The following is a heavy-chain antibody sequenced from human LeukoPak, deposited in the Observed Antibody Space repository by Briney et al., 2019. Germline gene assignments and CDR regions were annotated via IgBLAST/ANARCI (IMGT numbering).Heavy chain of an antibody. V-gene: IGHV1-18*01. CDR2: ISAYNGNT. J-gene: IGHJ4*02. Sequence: ASVKVSCKASGYTFITYGISWVRQAPGQGLEWMGWISAYNGNTNYAQKLQGRVTMTTDTSTSTAYMELRSLRSDDTAVYYCARRPITMVRGAFDYWGQGTLVTVSS. CDR3: ARRPITMVRGAFDY. D-gene: IGHD3-10*01. CDR1: GYTFITYG.